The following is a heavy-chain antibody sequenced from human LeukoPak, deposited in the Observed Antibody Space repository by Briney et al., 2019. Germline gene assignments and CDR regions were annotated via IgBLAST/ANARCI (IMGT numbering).Heavy chain of an antibody. CDR1: GDNVSSNSAA. Sequence: SQTLSLTCAISGDNVSSNSAAWNWTRQSPSRVLEWLGRTYYRSKWYNDYAVSVKSRITINPDTSKNQFSLQLNSVTPEDTAVYYCARGLLIAATYFDYWGQGTLVTVSS. J-gene: IGHJ4*02. CDR2: TYYRSKWYN. V-gene: IGHV6-1*01. D-gene: IGHD6-6*01. CDR3: ARGLLIAATYFDY.